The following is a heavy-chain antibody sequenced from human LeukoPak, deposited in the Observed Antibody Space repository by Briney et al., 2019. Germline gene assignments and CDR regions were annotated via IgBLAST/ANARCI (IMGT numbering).Heavy chain of an antibody. CDR3: ARDGSGWYYFDY. D-gene: IGHD6-19*01. CDR1: GFIFSTYT. V-gene: IGHV3-21*01. CDR2: ISSDSRYI. Sequence: GGSLRLPCAASGFIFSTYTMNWVRQAPGKGLEWVSSISSDSRYIYYVDSVKGRFTISRDNAQNSLYLQMNSLRADDTAVYYCARDGSGWYYFDYWGQGTLVTVSS. J-gene: IGHJ4*02.